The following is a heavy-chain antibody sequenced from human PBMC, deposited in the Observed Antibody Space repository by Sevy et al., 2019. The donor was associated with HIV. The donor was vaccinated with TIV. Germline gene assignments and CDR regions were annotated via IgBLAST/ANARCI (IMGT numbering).Heavy chain of an antibody. CDR1: GYTFTSYG. CDR3: ARLARYYDSSGYRGYWYFDL. Sequence: ASVKVSCKASGYTFTSYGISWVRQAPGQGLEWMGWISAYNGNTNYAQKLQGRDTMTTDTSTSTAYMELRSLRSDDTAVYYCARLARYYDSSGYRGYWYFDLWGRGTLVTVSS. J-gene: IGHJ2*01. CDR2: ISAYNGNT. V-gene: IGHV1-18*01. D-gene: IGHD3-22*01.